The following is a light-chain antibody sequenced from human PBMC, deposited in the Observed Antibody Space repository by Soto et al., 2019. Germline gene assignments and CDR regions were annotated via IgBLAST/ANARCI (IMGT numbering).Light chain of an antibody. Sequence: EIVLTQSPGILSLSPGERATLSCRASQSVSNFVAWYQQRPGQAPRLLIYDASNRATGIPARFSGSGSGTDFTLTIVGLEPEDFAIYYCQQRASWPPFTFGQGTKLEV. V-gene: IGKV3-11*01. J-gene: IGKJ2*01. CDR2: DAS. CDR3: QQRASWPPFT. CDR1: QSVSNF.